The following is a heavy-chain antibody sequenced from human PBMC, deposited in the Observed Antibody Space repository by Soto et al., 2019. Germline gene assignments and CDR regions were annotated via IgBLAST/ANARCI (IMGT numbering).Heavy chain of an antibody. CDR3: AREVFCSSSSCQVRYGMDV. CDR2: INSDGST. V-gene: IGHV3-53*01. CDR1: GFTVSSHY. D-gene: IGHD2-2*01. Sequence: PGGSLRLSCAPSGFTVSSHYMSWVRQAPGKGLEWVSVINSDGSTYYADSVKGRFTISRDHSRNTLYLQMNSLRVEDTAVYYCAREVFCSSSSCQVRYGMDVWGQGTTVTVSS. J-gene: IGHJ6*02.